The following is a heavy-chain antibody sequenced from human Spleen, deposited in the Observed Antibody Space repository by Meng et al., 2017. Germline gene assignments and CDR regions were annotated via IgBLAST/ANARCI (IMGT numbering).Heavy chain of an antibody. CDR3: ASEGLVSGTRPLT. D-gene: IGHD5/OR15-5a*01. CDR1: GYNFPDYY. V-gene: IGHV1-2*06. CDR2: INPKSGDT. Sequence: ASVKVSCKPSGYNFPDYYIHWVRRAPGQGLEWMGRINPKSGDTHYAQKFQARVTMTGDTSISTAYMELSGLRSDDTAMYYCASEGLVSGTRPLTWGQGTLVTVSS. J-gene: IGHJ4*02.